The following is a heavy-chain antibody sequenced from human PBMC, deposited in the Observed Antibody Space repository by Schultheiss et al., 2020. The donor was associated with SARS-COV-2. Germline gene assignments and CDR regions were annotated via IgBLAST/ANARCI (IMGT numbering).Heavy chain of an antibody. CDR2: IYYSGTT. D-gene: IGHD1-1*01. Sequence: SETLSLTCAVYGGSFSDYSWSWIRQPPGEGLEWIGNIYYSGTTNYSPSLKSRLTISIYTSKNQFSLKVTSVTAADTAVYYCARHVNTWNDRGYYYYGMDVWGQGTTVTVSS. CDR3: ARHVNTWNDRGYYYYGMDV. V-gene: IGHV4-59*08. CDR1: GGSFSDYS. J-gene: IGHJ6*02.